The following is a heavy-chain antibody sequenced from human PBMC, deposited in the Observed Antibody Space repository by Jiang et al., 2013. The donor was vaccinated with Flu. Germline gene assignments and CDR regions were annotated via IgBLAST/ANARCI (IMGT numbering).Heavy chain of an antibody. CDR2: TFYRSKWYN. CDR1: GDSVSSNSAA. CDR3: ANYHMDV. Sequence: QTLSLTCAVSGDSVSSNSAAWNWIRQSPSRGLEWLGRTFYRSKWYNDYAEFVKGRITINPDTSKNLFSLQLNSVTPEDTAVYYCANYHMDVWGKGTTVTVSS. J-gene: IGHJ6*03. V-gene: IGHV6-1*01.